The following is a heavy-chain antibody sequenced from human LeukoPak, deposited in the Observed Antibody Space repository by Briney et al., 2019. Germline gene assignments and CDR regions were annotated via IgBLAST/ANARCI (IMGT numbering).Heavy chain of an antibody. J-gene: IGHJ4*02. V-gene: IGHV4-59*01. Sequence: SETLSLTCTVSGGSISSYYWSWIRQAPGKGLAWVGYIYYSGSTNYNPSLKRGVTISVDRSKNQFSLKLSSVTAADTAVYYCARGVRGGGLDYWGQGTLVTVSS. CDR3: ARGVRGGGLDY. CDR2: IYYSGST. CDR1: GGSISSYY. D-gene: IGHD3-16*01.